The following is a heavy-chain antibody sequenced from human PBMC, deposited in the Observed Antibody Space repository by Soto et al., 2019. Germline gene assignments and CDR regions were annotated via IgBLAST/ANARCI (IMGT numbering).Heavy chain of an antibody. CDR3: VRLFSTSTSYAFDD. CDR2: IYYSGST. V-gene: IGHV4-39*01. J-gene: IGHJ4*02. CDR1: GGSISSSSYY. Sequence: SETLSLTCTVSGGSISSSSYYWGWIRQPPGKGLEWIGSIYYSGSTYYNPSLKSRVTISVDTSKNQFSLKLSSVTAADTAVYYCVRLFSTSTSYAFDDWGQGTLVTVSS. D-gene: IGHD2-2*01.